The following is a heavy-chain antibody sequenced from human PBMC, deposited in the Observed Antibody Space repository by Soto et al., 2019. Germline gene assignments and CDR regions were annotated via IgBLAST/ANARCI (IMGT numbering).Heavy chain of an antibody. CDR2: INPSGGST. V-gene: IGHV1-46*01. D-gene: IGHD2-2*01. CDR3: ASGVGCSRTSCYARGAEYFQH. J-gene: IGHJ1*01. CDR1: GYTFTSYY. Sequence: QVQLVQSGAEVKKPGASVKVSCKASGYTFTSYYMHWVRQAPGQGLEWMGIINPSGGSTSYAQKFHGRVTMTRDTSASTVYMYLSSLRSDDTAVDYCASGVGCSRTSCYARGAEYFQHWGQGTVVTVS.